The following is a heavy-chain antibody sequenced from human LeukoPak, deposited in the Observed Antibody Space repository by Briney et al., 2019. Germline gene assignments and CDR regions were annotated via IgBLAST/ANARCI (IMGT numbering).Heavy chain of an antibody. D-gene: IGHD6-19*01. J-gene: IGHJ4*02. V-gene: IGHV3-23*01. CDR1: GFSFSSNG. CDR3: AKVGVSSSGWYYFDY. CDR2: ISGSSGST. Sequence: GGSLRLSCAAPGFSFSSNGMSWVRQAPGKGLEWVSTISGSSGSTYYADSVKGRFTISRDNSKNTLYLQMNSLRAEDTAVYYCAKVGVSSSGWYYFDYWGQGTLVTVSS.